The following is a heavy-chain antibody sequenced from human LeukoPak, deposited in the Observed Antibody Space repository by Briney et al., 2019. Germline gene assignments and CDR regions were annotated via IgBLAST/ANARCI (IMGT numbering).Heavy chain of an antibody. Sequence: GGSLRLSCAASGFNFRDYGIHWVRHAPGKGLEWLSVTNGNGRFTDYADSVKGRFTISRDNSKNSLFLQIHSVRTEDTAFYYCAKEQRPDSFSDFDYWGQGTLVTVSS. CDR1: GFNFRDYG. V-gene: IGHV3-43*02. CDR2: TNGNGRFT. CDR3: AKEQRPDSFSDFDY. D-gene: IGHD2/OR15-2a*01. J-gene: IGHJ4*02.